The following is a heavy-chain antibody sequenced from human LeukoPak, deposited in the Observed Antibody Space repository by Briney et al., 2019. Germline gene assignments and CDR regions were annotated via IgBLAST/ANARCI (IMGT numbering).Heavy chain of an antibody. V-gene: IGHV4-39*01. Sequence: PSETLSLTCTVSGGSIISSSHYWAWIRQPPGKGLEWIGSIYYNGGTFYSPSLKSRASISVDTSKNQFSLKLSSVTAADTSVYFRAREEASAADYWGQGTLVTVSS. CDR1: GGSIISSSHY. CDR2: IYYNGGT. CDR3: AREEASAADY. D-gene: IGHD6-13*01. J-gene: IGHJ4*02.